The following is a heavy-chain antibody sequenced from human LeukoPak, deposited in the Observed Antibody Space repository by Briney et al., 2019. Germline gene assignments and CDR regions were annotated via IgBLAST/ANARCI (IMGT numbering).Heavy chain of an antibody. CDR3: ARGKPHYGSGSYYKSSAYYYMDV. D-gene: IGHD3-10*01. CDR1: GGSISNYY. Sequence: PSETLSLTCTVSGGSISNYYWNWIRQPPGKGLEWIGYIYYTGSTNYNPSLKSRVTMSVDTSKNQFSLKLSSVTAADTAVYYCARGKPHYGSGSYYKSSAYYYMDVWGKGTTVTVSS. V-gene: IGHV4-59*12. CDR2: IYYTGST. J-gene: IGHJ6*03.